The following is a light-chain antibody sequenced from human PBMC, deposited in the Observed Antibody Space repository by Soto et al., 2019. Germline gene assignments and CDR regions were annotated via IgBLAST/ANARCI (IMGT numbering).Light chain of an antibody. CDR3: QSYDSSLSAYV. CDR1: SSSIGAGYD. Sequence: QPVVTQPPSVSGAPGQRVTVSCSGSSSSIGAGYDLHWYQQLPGTAPKLLIYGNSNRPSGVPDRFSGSKSGTSASLAITGLQAQDEADYYCQSYDSSLSAYVFGTGTKLTVL. J-gene: IGLJ1*01. CDR2: GNS. V-gene: IGLV1-40*01.